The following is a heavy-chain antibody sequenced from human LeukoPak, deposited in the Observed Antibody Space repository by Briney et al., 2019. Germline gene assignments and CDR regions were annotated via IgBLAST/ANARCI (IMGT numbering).Heavy chain of an antibody. D-gene: IGHD1-26*01. CDR1: GFTFSTYA. Sequence: GGSLRLSCSASGFTFSTYAMHWVRQAPGKGLEYISGISSNGGGTYHADSVKGRFTISRDNSKNTLYLQMSSLRVEDTSVYYCVKVSSIVGATYFDSWGQGTLVTVSS. V-gene: IGHV3-64D*06. J-gene: IGHJ4*02. CDR2: ISSNGGGT. CDR3: VKVSSIVGATYFDS.